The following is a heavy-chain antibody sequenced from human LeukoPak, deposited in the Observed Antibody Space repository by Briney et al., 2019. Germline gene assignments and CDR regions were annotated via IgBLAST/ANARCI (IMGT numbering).Heavy chain of an antibody. CDR1: GFAFTGYY. V-gene: IGHV1-2*06. CDR2: INPNSGDT. J-gene: IGHJ4*02. CDR3: ARDYCSSTSCLFDY. Sequence: ASVKASCKTSGFAFTGYYIHWVRQAPGQGLEWMGRINPNSGDTNYAQKFQGRVTMTRDTSISTAYMELSRLRSDDTAVYYCARDYCSSTSCLFDYWGQGTLVTVSS. D-gene: IGHD2-2*01.